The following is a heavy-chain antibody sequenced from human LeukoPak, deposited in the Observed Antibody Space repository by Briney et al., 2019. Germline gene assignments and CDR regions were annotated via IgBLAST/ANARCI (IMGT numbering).Heavy chain of an antibody. CDR3: ARDQEAFDY. V-gene: IGHV1-46*01. Sequence: ASVKVSCKASGYTFTSNHIHWVRQAPGQGLEWMGVINPSGDSTSYAQKFQGRVTVTRDTSTSTVHMELSGLRSEDTAVYYCARDQEAFDYWGQGTLVTVSS. J-gene: IGHJ4*02. CDR2: INPSGDST. CDR1: GYTFTSNH.